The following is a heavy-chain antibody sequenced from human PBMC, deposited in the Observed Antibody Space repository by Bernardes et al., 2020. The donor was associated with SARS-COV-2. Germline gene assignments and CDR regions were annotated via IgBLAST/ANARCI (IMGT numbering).Heavy chain of an antibody. CDR3: ARQTYYDFWSGDYTGWFDP. Sequence: GESLCLSCAASGFTFSSSWMHWVRQAPGPGLVWVSRINSDGSSPSYADSVKGRFTISRDNAKNTLYLQMKSLRDEDTAVYYCARQTYYDFWSGDYTGWFDPWGQGTLVTVSS. CDR2: INSDGSSP. CDR1: GFTFSSSW. D-gene: IGHD3-3*01. J-gene: IGHJ5*02. V-gene: IGHV3-74*01.